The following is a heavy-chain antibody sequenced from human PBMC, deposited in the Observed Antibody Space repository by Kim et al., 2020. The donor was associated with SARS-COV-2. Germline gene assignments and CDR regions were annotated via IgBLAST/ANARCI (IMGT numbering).Heavy chain of an antibody. CDR2: ISSSGSTI. Sequence: GGSLRLSCAASGFTFSSYEMNWVRQAPGKGLEWVSYISSSGSTIYYADSVKGRFTISRDNAKNSLYLQMNSLRAEDTAVYYCARDSGGEWNYDFWSGYPRFDYWGQGTLVTVSS. D-gene: IGHD3-3*01. CDR3: ARDSGGEWNYDFWSGYPRFDY. J-gene: IGHJ4*02. V-gene: IGHV3-48*03. CDR1: GFTFSSYE.